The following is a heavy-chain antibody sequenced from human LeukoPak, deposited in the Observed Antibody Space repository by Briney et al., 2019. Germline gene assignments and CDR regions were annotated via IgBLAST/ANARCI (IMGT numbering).Heavy chain of an antibody. V-gene: IGHV1-2*02. CDR2: INPNSGGT. CDR1: GYTFTGYY. D-gene: IGHD6-13*01. J-gene: IGHJ4*02. Sequence: ASVKVSCKASGYTFTGYYMHWVRQAPGQGLEWMGWINPNSGGTNYAQKFQGRVTMTRDTPISTAYMELSRLRSDDTAVYYCARRVAAGINYFDYWGQGTLVTVSS. CDR3: ARRVAAGINYFDY.